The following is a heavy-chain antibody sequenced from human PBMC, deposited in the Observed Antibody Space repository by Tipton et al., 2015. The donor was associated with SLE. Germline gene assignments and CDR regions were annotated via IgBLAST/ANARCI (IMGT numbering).Heavy chain of an antibody. D-gene: IGHD2-15*01. V-gene: IGHV3-33*06. CDR1: GFTFNNYG. CDR3: AKDLLLTSPPTASFDY. J-gene: IGHJ4*02. Sequence: SLRLSCAASGFTFNNYGMHWVRQAPGKGLEWVAVIWYDGSYKYYADSVKGRFTISRDYSKNTLYLQMNSLRAEDTAVYYCAKDLLLTSPPTASFDYWGQGTLVTVSS. CDR2: IWYDGSYK.